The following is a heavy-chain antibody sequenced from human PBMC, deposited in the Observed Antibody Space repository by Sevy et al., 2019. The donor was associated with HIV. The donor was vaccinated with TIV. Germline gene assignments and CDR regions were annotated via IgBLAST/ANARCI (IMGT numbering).Heavy chain of an antibody. J-gene: IGHJ3*02. CDR3: ARSGKSDAFDI. Sequence: ASVKVSCKTSGYTFTSYDINWVRQATGQGLEWMGWMNPNTGNTGCAQKFQGRVTMTRNTSISTAYMELSSLTSEDTAVYYCARSGKSDAFDIWGQRTMVTVSS. D-gene: IGHD6-25*01. CDR1: GYTFTSYD. V-gene: IGHV1-8*01. CDR2: MNPNTGNT.